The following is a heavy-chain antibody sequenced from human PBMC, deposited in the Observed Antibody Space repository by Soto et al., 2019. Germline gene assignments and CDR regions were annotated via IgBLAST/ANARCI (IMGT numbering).Heavy chain of an antibody. V-gene: IGHV4-59*01. CDR3: AGTYCTNGVCCTPGPLDY. CDR1: GGSISSYY. J-gene: IGHJ4*02. D-gene: IGHD2-8*01. CDR2: IYYSGST. Sequence: SETLSLTCTVSGGSISSYYWSWIRQPPGKGLEWIGYIYYSGSTNYNPSLKSRVTISVDTSKNQFSLKLSSVTAADTAVYYCAGTYCTNGVCCTPGPLDYWGQGTLVTVSS.